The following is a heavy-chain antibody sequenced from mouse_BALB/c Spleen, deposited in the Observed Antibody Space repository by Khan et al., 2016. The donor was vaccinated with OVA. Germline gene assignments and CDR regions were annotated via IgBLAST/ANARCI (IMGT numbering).Heavy chain of an antibody. V-gene: IGHV2-2*02. Sequence: QVQLKQSGPGLVQPSQSLSITCTVSGFSLTTYGVHWVRQSPGKGLEWLGVIWSGGSTDYNAPFISRLSISKDSSKSQVFFKMNSLQVNDTAIYYCARNHDYDEGLAYWGQGTLVTVSA. D-gene: IGHD2-4*01. J-gene: IGHJ3*01. CDR1: GFSLTTYG. CDR2: IWSGGST. CDR3: ARNHDYDEGLAY.